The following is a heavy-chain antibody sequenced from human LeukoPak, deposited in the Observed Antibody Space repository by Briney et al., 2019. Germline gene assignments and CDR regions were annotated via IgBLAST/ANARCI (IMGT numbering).Heavy chain of an antibody. CDR2: IHPGDSDT. CDR1: GYRFTNYW. D-gene: IGHD1-1*01. V-gene: IGHV5-51*01. Sequence: GESLKISCKGSGYRFTNYWIGWVRQMPGKGLEWMGIIHPGDSDTRYSPSFHGQVTISADKSIRTAYLQWSSLKASDTAMYYCARRGGVRIGMAFDIWGQGTMVTASS. J-gene: IGHJ3*02. CDR3: ARRGGVRIGMAFDI.